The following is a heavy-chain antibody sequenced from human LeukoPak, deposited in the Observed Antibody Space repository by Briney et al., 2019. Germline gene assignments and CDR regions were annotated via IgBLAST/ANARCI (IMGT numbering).Heavy chain of an antibody. V-gene: IGHV4-38-2*01. CDR3: ARHLSIFGVVITIDAFDI. Sequence: SETLSLTCAVSGYSISSGYYWGWIRPPPGKGLEWIGKIYHSGSTYYNPSLKSRVTISVDTSKNQFSLKLSSVTAADTAVYYCARHLSIFGVVITIDAFDIWGQGTMVTVSS. J-gene: IGHJ3*02. D-gene: IGHD3-3*01. CDR2: IYHSGST. CDR1: GYSISSGYY.